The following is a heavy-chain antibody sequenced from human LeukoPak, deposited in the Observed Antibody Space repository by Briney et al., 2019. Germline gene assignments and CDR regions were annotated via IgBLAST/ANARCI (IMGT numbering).Heavy chain of an antibody. D-gene: IGHD2-2*01. CDR1: GGSFSGYY. V-gene: IGHV4-34*01. CDR2: INHSGST. J-gene: IGHJ4*02. Sequence: TSETLSLTCAVYGGSFSGYYWSWIRQPPGKGLEWIGEINHSGSTNYNPSLKSRVTISVDTSKNQFSLKLSSVTAADTAVYYCARQLGYCSSTSCYGFYFDYWGQGTLVTVSS. CDR3: ARQLGYCSSTSCYGFYFDY.